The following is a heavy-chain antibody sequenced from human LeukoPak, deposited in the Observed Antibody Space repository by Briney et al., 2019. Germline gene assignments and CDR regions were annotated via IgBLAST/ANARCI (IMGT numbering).Heavy chain of an antibody. CDR2: IYYDRST. CDR3: ARRATSGWFDP. V-gene: IGHV4-39*01. Sequence: SETLSLTCTVSGGSISSSSYYWGWIRQPPGKGLEWIGSIYYDRSTYFNPSLKTRVTISVDTSRNQFSLRLSSVTAADTAVYSCARRATSGWFDPWGQGTLVTVSS. D-gene: IGHD1-26*01. J-gene: IGHJ5*02. CDR1: GGSISSSSYY.